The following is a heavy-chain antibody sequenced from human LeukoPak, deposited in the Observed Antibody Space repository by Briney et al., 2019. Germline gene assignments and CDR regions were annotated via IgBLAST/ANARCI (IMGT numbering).Heavy chain of an antibody. D-gene: IGHD4-17*01. CDR1: GFTFSSYE. V-gene: IGHV3-48*03. J-gene: IGHJ3*01. CDR3: ARGVTSGGP. CDR2: ISSSGSTI. Sequence: PGGSLRLSCAASGFTFSSYEMNWVRQAPGKGLEWISYISSSGSTIYYADSVKGRFTISRDNAKNSLYLQMNSLRAEDTAIYYCARGVTSGGPWGQGTMVTVSS.